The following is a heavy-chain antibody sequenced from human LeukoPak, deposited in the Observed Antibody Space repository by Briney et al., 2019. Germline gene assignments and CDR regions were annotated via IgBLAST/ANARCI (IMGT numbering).Heavy chain of an antibody. Sequence: PGGSLRLSCAASGFTFSNAWMSWVRQAPGKGLEWVGRIKSKTDGGTTDYAAPVKGRFTISRDDSKNTLYLQMNSLKTEDTAVYYCTTPPYYDFWSGYYSAEYFQHWGQAPWSPSPQ. CDR3: TTPPYYDFWSGYYSAEYFQH. J-gene: IGHJ1*01. CDR2: IKSKTDGGTT. CDR1: GFTFSNAW. D-gene: IGHD3-3*01. V-gene: IGHV3-15*01.